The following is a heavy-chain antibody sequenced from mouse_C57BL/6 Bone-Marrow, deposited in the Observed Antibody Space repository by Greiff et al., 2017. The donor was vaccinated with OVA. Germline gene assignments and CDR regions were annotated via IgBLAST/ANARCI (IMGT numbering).Heavy chain of an antibody. CDR2: INYDGSST. J-gene: IGHJ2*01. CDR3: ARVTGYFDY. CDR1: GFTFSDYY. Sequence: EVKVVESEGGLVQPGSSMNLSCTASGFTFSDYYMAWVRQVPEKGLEWVANINYDGSSTYYLDSLKSRFIISRDNAKNILYLQMSSLKSEDTATYYCARVTGYFDYWGQGTTLTVSS. V-gene: IGHV5-16*01.